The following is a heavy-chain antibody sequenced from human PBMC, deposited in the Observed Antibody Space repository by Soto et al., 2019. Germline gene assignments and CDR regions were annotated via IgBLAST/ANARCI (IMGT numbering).Heavy chain of an antibody. CDR1: GGSISSGDYY. Sequence: ASETLSLACTVSGGSISSGDYYWSWIRQPPGKGLEWIGYIYYSGSTYYNPSLKSRVTISVDTSKNQFSLKLSSVTAADTAVYYCARGPYYDILTGPSFDYWGQGTLVTVSS. CDR3: ARGPYYDILTGPSFDY. D-gene: IGHD3-9*01. V-gene: IGHV4-30-4*01. CDR2: IYYSGST. J-gene: IGHJ4*02.